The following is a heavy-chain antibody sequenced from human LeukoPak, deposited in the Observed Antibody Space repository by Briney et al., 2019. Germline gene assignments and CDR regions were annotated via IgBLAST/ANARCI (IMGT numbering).Heavy chain of an antibody. Sequence: GGSLRLSCAASGFTFSSYWMHWVRQAPGKGLVWVSRINSDGSSTSYADSVKGRFTISRDNAKNTLYLQMNSLRAEDTAVYYCARGLGGSGWCLYYYYYMDVWGKGTTVTISS. J-gene: IGHJ6*03. CDR1: GFTFSSYW. CDR3: ARGLGGSGWCLYYYYYMDV. V-gene: IGHV3-74*01. CDR2: INSDGSST. D-gene: IGHD6-19*01.